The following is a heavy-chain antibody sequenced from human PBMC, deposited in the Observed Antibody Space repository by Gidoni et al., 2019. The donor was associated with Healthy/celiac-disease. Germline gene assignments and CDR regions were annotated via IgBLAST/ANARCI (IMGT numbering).Heavy chain of an antibody. J-gene: IGHJ6*02. CDR2: INHSGST. Sequence: QVQLQQWGAGLLRPSETLSLTCGVYGGSFSGYYWSWIRQPPGKGLEWIGEINHSGSTNYNPSLKSRVTISVDTSKNQFSLKLNSVTAADTAVYYCARGLLSTVFGVVTYPRVNYGMDVWGQGTTVTVSS. V-gene: IGHV4-34*01. D-gene: IGHD3-3*01. CDR3: ARGLLSTVFGVVTYPRVNYGMDV. CDR1: GGSFSGYY.